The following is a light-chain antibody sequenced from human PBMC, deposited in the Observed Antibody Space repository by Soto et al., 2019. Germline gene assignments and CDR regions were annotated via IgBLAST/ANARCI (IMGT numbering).Light chain of an antibody. V-gene: IGLV1-44*01. J-gene: IGLJ2*01. CDR3: SAWYDSLNGVV. Sequence: QSVLTQPPSASGTPGQRVTVSCSGTTSNIGTKTVNWYQHLPGTAPILLIYADNQRPSGVPDRFSGSKSGTSASLAISGLQSDDEADYYCSAWYDSLNGVVFGGGTKLTVL. CDR1: TSNIGTKT. CDR2: ADN.